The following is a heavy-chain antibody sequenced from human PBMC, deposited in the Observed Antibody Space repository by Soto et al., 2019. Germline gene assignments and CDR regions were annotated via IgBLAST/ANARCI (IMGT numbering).Heavy chain of an antibody. J-gene: IGHJ4*02. Sequence: QVQLVQSGAEVKKPGSSVKVSCKASGGTFSSYAISWVRQAPGQGLEWMGGIIPIFGTANYAQKFQGRVTITADESTSTAYMELSSLRSEDTAVYYCASRPDYYDSSGPYSVYWGQGTLVTVSS. CDR2: IIPIFGTA. D-gene: IGHD3-22*01. CDR3: ASRPDYYDSSGPYSVY. V-gene: IGHV1-69*01. CDR1: GGTFSSYA.